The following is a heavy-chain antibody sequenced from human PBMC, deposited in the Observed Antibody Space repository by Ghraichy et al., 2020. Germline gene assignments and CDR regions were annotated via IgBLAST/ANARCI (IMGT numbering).Heavy chain of an antibody. CDR3: ARGYSSSWYGYYYGMDV. CDR1: GFTFSSYW. V-gene: IGHV3-7*01. Sequence: GGSLRLSCAASGFTFSSYWMSWVRQAPGKGLEWVANIKQDGSEKYYVDSVKGRFTISRDNAKNSLYLQMNSLRAEDTAVYYCARGYSSSWYGYYYGMDVWGQGTTVTVSS. D-gene: IGHD6-13*01. CDR2: IKQDGSEK. J-gene: IGHJ6*02.